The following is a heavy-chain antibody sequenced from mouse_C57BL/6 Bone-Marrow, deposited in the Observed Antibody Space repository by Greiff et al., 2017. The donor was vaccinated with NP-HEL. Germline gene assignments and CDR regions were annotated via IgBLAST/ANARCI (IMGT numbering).Heavy chain of an antibody. V-gene: IGHV5-17*01. CDR2: ISSGSSTI. J-gene: IGHJ4*01. D-gene: IGHD1-1*01. Sequence: EVQLVESGGGLVKPGGSLKLSCAASGFTFSDYGMHWVRQAPEKGLEWVAYISSGSSTIYYADTVKGRFTISRDNAKNTLFLQMTSLRSEDTAMYYCARTPSITTVVPYAMDYWGQGTSVTVSS. CDR1: GFTFSDYG. CDR3: ARTPSITTVVPYAMDY.